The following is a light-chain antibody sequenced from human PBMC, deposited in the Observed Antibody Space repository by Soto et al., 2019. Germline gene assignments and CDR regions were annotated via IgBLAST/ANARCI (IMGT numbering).Light chain of an antibody. CDR3: LQYGGLPRT. J-gene: IGKJ1*01. CDR2: GAS. CDR1: QSVSSNY. V-gene: IGKV3-20*01. Sequence: IVLTQSPVTLSLSPGDRATLSCRASQSVSSNYLAWYQQKSGQAPRLLMYGASSRATGIPDRFSGSGSGTDFTLTITRLEPEDFAVYFCLQYGGLPRTFGQGTKVDI.